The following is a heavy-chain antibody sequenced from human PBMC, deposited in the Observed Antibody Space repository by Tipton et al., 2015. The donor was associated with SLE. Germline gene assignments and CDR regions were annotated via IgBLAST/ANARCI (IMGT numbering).Heavy chain of an antibody. J-gene: IGHJ4*02. CDR2: IWYDGSNK. V-gene: IGHV3-33*06. Sequence: RSLRLSCAASGFTFSSYGMHWVRQAPGKGLEWVAVIWYDGSNKYYADSVKGRFTISRDNSKNTLYLQMNSLRAEDTAVYYCAKDRHLEEMATTYFDYWGQGTLVTVSS. D-gene: IGHD5-24*01. CDR3: AKDRHLEEMATTYFDY. CDR1: GFTFSSYG.